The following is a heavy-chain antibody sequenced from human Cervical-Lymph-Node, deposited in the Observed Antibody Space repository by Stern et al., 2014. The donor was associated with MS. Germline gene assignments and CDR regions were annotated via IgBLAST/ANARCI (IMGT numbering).Heavy chain of an antibody. CDR2: FDPEEIKT. CDR3: AAAPLAYYYDTTAYYSSY. Sequence: QLVQSGAEVKKPGASVKVSCKVSSYTLTELSVHWVRQAPGKGLEWMGGFDPEEIKTVYAQRFQGRITMTEDASTDTAYMQLSSLTSEDTAVYYCAAAPLAYYYDTTAYYSSYWGQGTLVTVSS. J-gene: IGHJ4*02. CDR1: SYTLTELS. D-gene: IGHD3-22*01. V-gene: IGHV1-24*01.